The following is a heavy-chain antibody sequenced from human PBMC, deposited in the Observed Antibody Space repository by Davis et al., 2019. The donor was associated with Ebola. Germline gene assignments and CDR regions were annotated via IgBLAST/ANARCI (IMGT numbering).Heavy chain of an antibody. J-gene: IGHJ4*02. CDR3: AREMTTYSSGWYLDAYYCDY. CDR1: GFTFSTYW. Sequence: GGSLRLSCAASGFTFSTYWMSWVRQAPGKGLEWVANIKQDGSEKYYVDSVKGRFTISRDNAKNSLYLQMNRLRAEDTAVYYCAREMTTYSSGWYLDAYYCDYWGQGTLVTVSS. D-gene: IGHD6-19*01. V-gene: IGHV3-7*03. CDR2: IKQDGSEK.